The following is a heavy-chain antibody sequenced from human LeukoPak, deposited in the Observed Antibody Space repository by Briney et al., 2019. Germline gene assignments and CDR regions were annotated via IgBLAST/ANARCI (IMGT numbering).Heavy chain of an antibody. D-gene: IGHD5-18*01. J-gene: IGHJ4*02. V-gene: IGHV3-30*09. Sequence: GGSLRLSCVASGFTFSRYAIHWVRQAPGQKVEWVAVISFDGGNKYYADSVKGRFAISRDNSKNTLYLQMNSLRAEDTAVYYCARDGYSYGAGSSSWYFDYWGQGTLVTVSS. CDR3: ARDGYSYGAGSSSWYFDY. CDR2: ISFDGGNK. CDR1: GFTFSRYA.